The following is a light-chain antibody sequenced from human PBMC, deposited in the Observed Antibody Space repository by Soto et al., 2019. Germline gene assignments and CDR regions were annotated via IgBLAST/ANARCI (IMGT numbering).Light chain of an antibody. CDR1: RSDVGGYDY. V-gene: IGLV2-14*01. Sequence: QSVVTQPASVSASPGQSSTISCTGTRSDVGGYDYVSWYQQHPGKAPKVIIYEVSNRPSGVSNRFSGSKSGNTASLTISGLQAEDEADYYCSSYTRSTTQAFGTGTKVTVL. CDR2: EVS. CDR3: SSYTRSTTQA. J-gene: IGLJ1*01.